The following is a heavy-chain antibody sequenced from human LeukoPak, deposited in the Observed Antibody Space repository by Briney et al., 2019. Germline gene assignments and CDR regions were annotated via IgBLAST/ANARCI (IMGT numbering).Heavy chain of an antibody. CDR2: IKQDGSEK. J-gene: IGHJ4*02. V-gene: IGHV3-7*03. CDR1: GFTFSSYW. D-gene: IGHD3-3*02. Sequence: GGSLRLSCAASGFTFSSYWMSWVRQAPGKGLEWVANIKQDGSEKYYVDSVKGRFTISRDNAKNSLYLQMNSLRAEDTAVYYCARLRRSRLAEFDYWGQGTLVTVSS. CDR3: ARLRRSRLAEFDY.